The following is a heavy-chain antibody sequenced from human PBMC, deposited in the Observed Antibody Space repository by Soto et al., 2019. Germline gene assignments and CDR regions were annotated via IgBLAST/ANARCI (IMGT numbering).Heavy chain of an antibody. CDR3: ARQGRPYSGYGYYYGMDV. V-gene: IGHV5-51*01. Sequence: KISCNASGFSLNTYWIGWVRQKPGKGLEWMGSIFPGDSDTRYSPSFQGQVIISADRSISTAYLQWRSLKASDTAIYYCARQGRPYSGYGYYYGMDVWGQGTTVPVS. J-gene: IGHJ6*02. D-gene: IGHD5-12*01. CDR2: IFPGDSDT. CDR1: GFSLNTYW.